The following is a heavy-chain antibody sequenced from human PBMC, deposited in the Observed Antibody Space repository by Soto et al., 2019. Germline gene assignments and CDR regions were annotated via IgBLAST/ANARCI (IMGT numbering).Heavy chain of an antibody. Sequence: EVQLVESGGGLIQPGGSLRLSCAASGFTVSSNYMSWVRQAPGKGLEWVSVIYSGGSTYYADSVKGRFTISRDNSKNTLYLQMNGLRAEDTAVYYCARDVAYYDFWSGEIDWYFDLWGRGTLVTVSS. CDR3: ARDVAYYDFWSGEIDWYFDL. V-gene: IGHV3-53*01. CDR1: GFTVSSNY. J-gene: IGHJ2*01. CDR2: IYSGGST. D-gene: IGHD3-3*01.